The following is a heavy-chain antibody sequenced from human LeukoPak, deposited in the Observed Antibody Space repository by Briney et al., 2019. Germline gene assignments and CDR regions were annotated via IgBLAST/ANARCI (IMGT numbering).Heavy chain of an antibody. CDR1: GYTFTSYG. CDR3: ARDRSGYFDY. Sequence: GASVKVSCKASGYTFTSYGISWVRQAPGQGLEWMGWISAYNGNTNYAQKFQGRVTITADESTSTAYMELSSLRPEDTAVYYCARDRSGYFDYWGQGTLVTVSS. J-gene: IGHJ4*02. V-gene: IGHV1-18*01. CDR2: ISAYNGNT.